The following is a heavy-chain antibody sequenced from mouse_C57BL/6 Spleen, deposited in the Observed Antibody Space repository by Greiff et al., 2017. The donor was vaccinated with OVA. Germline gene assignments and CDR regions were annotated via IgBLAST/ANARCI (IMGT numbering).Heavy chain of an antibody. D-gene: IGHD2-3*01. Sequence: QVQLQQSGPGLVQPSQSLSITCTVSGFSLTSYGVHWVRQSPGKGLEWLGVIWRGGSTDYNAAFMSRLSITKDNSKSQVIVKMNRLQADDTAIYDCAKNLDGYYIFDYWGQGTTLTVSA. CDR1: GFSLTSYG. CDR3: AKNLDGYYIFDY. V-gene: IGHV2-5*01. J-gene: IGHJ2*01. CDR2: IWRGGST.